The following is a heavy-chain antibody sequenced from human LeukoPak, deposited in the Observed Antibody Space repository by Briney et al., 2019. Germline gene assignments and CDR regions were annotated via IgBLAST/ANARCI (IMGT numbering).Heavy chain of an antibody. Sequence: GGSLRLSCAASGFTFSSYSMNWVRQAPGKGLEWVSSISSSSSYIYYADSVKGRFTISRDNAKNSLYLQMNSLRAEDTAVYYCARGGLGNNNGQDYWGQGTQVTVSS. CDR3: ARGGLGNNNGQDY. J-gene: IGHJ4*02. CDR1: GFTFSSYS. CDR2: ISSSSSYI. V-gene: IGHV3-21*01. D-gene: IGHD1/OR15-1a*01.